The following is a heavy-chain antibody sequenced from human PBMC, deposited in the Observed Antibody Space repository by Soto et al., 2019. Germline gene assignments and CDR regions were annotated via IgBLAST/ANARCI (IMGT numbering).Heavy chain of an antibody. CDR1: GDSINNFY. D-gene: IGHD3-22*01. CDR2: IYTSGST. CDR3: ARDAFYYDTSGQYLFDS. V-gene: IGHV4-4*07. Sequence: KPSETLSLTCTVSGDSINNFYWSWVRQPAGQGLEYIGRIYTSGSTYYNPSLQSRVTMSVDTSKNQFSLKLSSVTAADTAVYYCARDAFYYDTSGQYLFDSWGQGTLVTVSS. J-gene: IGHJ4*02.